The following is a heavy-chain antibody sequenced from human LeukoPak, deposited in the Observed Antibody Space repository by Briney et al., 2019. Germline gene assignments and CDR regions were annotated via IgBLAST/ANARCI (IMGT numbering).Heavy chain of an antibody. Sequence: GGSLRLSCAASGFTFTHYGMHWVRQAPGKGLDWVAVISDDGSNEYYADSVKGRFTISRDNSKNTLYLQMNSLRAEDTAMYYCVKEYSSGCPDYWGQGTLVTVSS. D-gene: IGHD6-19*01. V-gene: IGHV3-30*18. CDR2: ISDDGSNE. CDR1: GFTFTHYG. J-gene: IGHJ4*02. CDR3: VKEYSSGCPDY.